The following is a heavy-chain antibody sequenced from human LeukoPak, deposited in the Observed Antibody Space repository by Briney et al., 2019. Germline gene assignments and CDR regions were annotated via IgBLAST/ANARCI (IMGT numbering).Heavy chain of an antibody. CDR1: GDSVSSNSAA. V-gene: IGHV6-1*01. Sequence: SQTLSLTCAISGDSVSSNSAAWNWIMQSPSRGLEWLGRTYYRSKWYYDYAVSVKSRITINPDTSKNQFSLQLNSVTPEDTAVYYCASGVMRYGMDVWGQGTTVTVSS. D-gene: IGHD3-16*01. J-gene: IGHJ6*02. CDR2: TYYRSKWYY. CDR3: ASGVMRYGMDV.